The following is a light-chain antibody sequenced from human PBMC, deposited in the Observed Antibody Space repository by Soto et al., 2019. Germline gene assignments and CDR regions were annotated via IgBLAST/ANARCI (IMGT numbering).Light chain of an antibody. Sequence: EVVMTQSPATLSLSAGERATLSCRASQSVSGTHLAWYQQKPGQAPRLLIYDASSRATGIPDRFSGRGSGTEFTLTIRRLEPEDVAVYYCKQYGSSSTCGQGTKVDIK. V-gene: IGKV3-20*01. J-gene: IGKJ1*01. CDR1: QSVSGTH. CDR2: DAS. CDR3: KQYGSSST.